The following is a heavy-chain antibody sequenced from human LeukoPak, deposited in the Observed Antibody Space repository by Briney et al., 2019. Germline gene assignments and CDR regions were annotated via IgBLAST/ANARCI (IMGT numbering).Heavy chain of an antibody. D-gene: IGHD4-17*01. CDR2: ICCSDRRT. CDR3: AKYGDYWGDY. Sequence: GGSLRLPCVASGFTYSKHVMSWAPHPPGKGLEWVSTICCSDRRTYHADSVKGRFTISRDNSKKTLYLQMNSLRDEDTAIYYCAKYGDYWGDYWGQGTLVTVSS. V-gene: IGHV3-23*01. CDR1: GFTYSKHV. J-gene: IGHJ4*02.